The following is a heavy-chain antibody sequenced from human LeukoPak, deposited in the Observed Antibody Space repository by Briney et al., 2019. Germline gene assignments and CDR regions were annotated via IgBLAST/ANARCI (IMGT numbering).Heavy chain of an antibody. V-gene: IGHV4-39*01. Sequence: PSETLSLTCTVSGGSISSSTYCWSWVRQPPGKGLEWIGCMYYSGNTYYSSPLKGRVTISLDTPKNQFSLRLNSVTASDTAVYYCARVHYYDNFFDYWGQGTLVTVSS. CDR3: ARVHYYDNFFDY. CDR1: GGSISSSTYC. D-gene: IGHD3-22*01. CDR2: MYYSGNT. J-gene: IGHJ4*02.